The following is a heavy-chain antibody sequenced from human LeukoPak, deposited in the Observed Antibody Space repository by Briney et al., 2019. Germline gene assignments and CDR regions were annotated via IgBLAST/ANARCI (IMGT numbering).Heavy chain of an antibody. CDR3: AGDGTDYCNSSGYYGYYIDS. J-gene: IGHJ4*02. V-gene: IGHV1-18*01. Sequence: ASLRVSCAASGYTFRSYGISWVRQAPGQGLEWMGSISGYNGITNYAQKLQGRVTITTDTSTTTAYMELRSLRSDDTAGYYCAGDGTDYCNSSGYYGYYIDSWGQGTLVTASP. CDR1: GYTFRSYG. CDR2: ISGYNGIT. D-gene: IGHD3-22*01.